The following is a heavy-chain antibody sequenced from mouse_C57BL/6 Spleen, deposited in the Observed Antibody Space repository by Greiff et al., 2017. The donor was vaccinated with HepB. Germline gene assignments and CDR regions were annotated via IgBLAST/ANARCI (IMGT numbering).Heavy chain of an antibody. Sequence: EVQLQESGEGLVKPGGSLKLSCAASGFTFSSYAMSWVRQTPEKRLEWVAYISSGGDYIYYADTVKGRFTISRDNARNTLYLQMSSLKSEDTAMYYCTRGGTGTFWFAYWGQGTLVTVSA. CDR1: GFTFSSYA. CDR3: TRGGTGTFWFAY. CDR2: ISSGGDYI. V-gene: IGHV5-9-1*02. D-gene: IGHD4-1*01. J-gene: IGHJ3*01.